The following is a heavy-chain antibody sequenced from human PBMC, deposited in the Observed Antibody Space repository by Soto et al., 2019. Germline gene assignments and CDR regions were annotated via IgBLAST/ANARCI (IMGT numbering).Heavy chain of an antibody. CDR1: GGTFSSYA. J-gene: IGHJ6*02. CDR3: ARVWHYDSSGYYRRYYYYGMDV. D-gene: IGHD3-22*01. V-gene: IGHV1-69*01. CDR2: IIPIFGTA. Sequence: QVPLVQSGAEVKKPGSSVKVSCKASGGTFSSYAISWVRQAPGQGLEWMGGIIPIFGTANYAQKFQGRVTITADESTSTAYMELSSLRSEDTAVYYCARVWHYDSSGYYRRYYYYGMDVWGQGTTVTVSS.